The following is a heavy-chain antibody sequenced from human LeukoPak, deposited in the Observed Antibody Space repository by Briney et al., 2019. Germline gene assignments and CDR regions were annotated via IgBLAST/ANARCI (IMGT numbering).Heavy chain of an antibody. CDR1: GFTFSTYA. J-gene: IGHJ4*02. Sequence: GGSLRLSCAASGFTFSTYALHWVRQAPGKGLEWVAVISYDGNNKYYADSVKGRFTISRDNSKNTLYLQMNSLKTEDTAVYFCATRAGSQKQDYYFDYWGQGTLVTVSS. CDR3: ATRAGSQKQDYYFDY. CDR2: ISYDGNNK. V-gene: IGHV3-30-3*01. D-gene: IGHD1-26*01.